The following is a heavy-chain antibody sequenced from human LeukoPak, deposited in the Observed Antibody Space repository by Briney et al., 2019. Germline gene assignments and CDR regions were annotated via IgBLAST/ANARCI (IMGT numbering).Heavy chain of an antibody. CDR1: GGSFSGYY. D-gene: IGHD4-17*01. V-gene: IGHV4-34*01. CDR2: INHXGST. Sequence: KPSETLSLTCAVYGGSFSGYYWXXXRQPPGKGLXXXGEINHXGSTXYNXSLKSRVTXXXXTSKDQFSLKLSSVTAADTAVYYCARGPVTADAFDIWGQGTMVTVSS. J-gene: IGHJ3*02. CDR3: ARGPVTADAFDI.